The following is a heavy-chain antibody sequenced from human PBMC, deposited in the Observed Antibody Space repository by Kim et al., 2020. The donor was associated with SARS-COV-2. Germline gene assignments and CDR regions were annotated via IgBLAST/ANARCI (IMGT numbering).Heavy chain of an antibody. Sequence: ASVKVSCKASGYTFTSYAINWVRQAPGQGLEWMGWINTNTGNPTYAQGFTGRFVFSLDTSVSTTYLQISSLKAEDTAVYYCARVPYCSSTSCYDWFDPWGHAPLVAVS. CDR1: GYTFTSYA. V-gene: IGHV7-4-1*02. CDR2: INTNTGNP. J-gene: IGHJ5*02. CDR3: ARVPYCSSTSCYDWFDP. D-gene: IGHD2-2*01.